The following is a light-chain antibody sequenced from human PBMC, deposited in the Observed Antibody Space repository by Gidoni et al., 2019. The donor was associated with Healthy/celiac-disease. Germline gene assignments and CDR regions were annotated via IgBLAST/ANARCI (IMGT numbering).Light chain of an antibody. CDR2: AAS. V-gene: IGKV1-39*01. CDR1: QSISSY. J-gene: IGKJ4*01. CDR3: QQSYSTPRLT. Sequence: DIQMTQSPSSLSASVGDRVTITCRASQSISSYLNWYQQKPGKAPKLLIYAASSLQSGVPSRFSGSGYGTDFTLTISSLQTEDFATYYCQQSYSTPRLTFGGGTKVEIK.